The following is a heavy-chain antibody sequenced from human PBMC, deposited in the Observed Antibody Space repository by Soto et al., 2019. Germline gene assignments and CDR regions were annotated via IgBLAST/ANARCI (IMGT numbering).Heavy chain of an antibody. CDR2: IYYSGST. Sequence: QLQLQESGPGLVKPSETLSLTCTVSGGSISSSSYYWGWIRQPPGKGLEWIGSIYYSGSTDYNPTLKSRVTISVDTSKNQFSLKLSSVTAADTAVYYCARHGYYYYYMDVWGKGTTVTVSS. V-gene: IGHV4-39*01. CDR1: GGSISSSSYY. J-gene: IGHJ6*03. CDR3: ARHGYYYYYMDV.